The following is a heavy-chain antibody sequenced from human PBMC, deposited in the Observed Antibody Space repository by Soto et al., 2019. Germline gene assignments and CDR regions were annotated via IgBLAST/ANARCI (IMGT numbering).Heavy chain of an antibody. CDR3: ARIADCSTTSCSFPSRFHVRGYYYYGLDV. V-gene: IGHV4-39*01. D-gene: IGHD2-2*01. J-gene: IGHJ6*02. CDR1: GGSITSNSYF. Sequence: PSETLSLTCTVSGGSITSNSYFWAWIRQPPGKGLEWIGSIYYSGTTYYNPSLKSRVTISVDRSKNQFSLKLSSVTAADTAVYYCARIADCSTTSCSFPSRFHVRGYYYYGLDVWGQGTTVTVSS. CDR2: IYYSGTT.